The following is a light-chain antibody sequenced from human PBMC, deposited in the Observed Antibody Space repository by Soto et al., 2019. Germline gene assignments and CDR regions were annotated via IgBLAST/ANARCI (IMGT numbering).Light chain of an antibody. CDR1: QSVSSSY. V-gene: IGKV3-20*01. CDR2: GTS. CDR3: QQYRTSALT. J-gene: IGKJ4*01. Sequence: IVLTQSPGTLSLSPGERATLSCRASQSVSSSYLVWYQQRPGQPPRLLIYGTSTRAAGISDRFSGSGSGTDFTLAIYRVEPGDSAVYYCQQYRTSALTFGGGAQVEIK.